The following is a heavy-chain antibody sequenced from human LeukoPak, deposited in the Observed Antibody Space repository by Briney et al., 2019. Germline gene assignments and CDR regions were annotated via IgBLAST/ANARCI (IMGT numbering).Heavy chain of an antibody. J-gene: IGHJ4*02. CDR3: ARGPRSYGDYFDY. Sequence: GGSLGLSCAASGFTFSTYSMNWVRQAPGKGLEWVSYISSSSSSIYYADSVKGRFTISRDNAKNSLYLQMNSLRAEDTAIYYCARGPRSYGDYFDYWGQGTLVTVSS. CDR2: ISSSSSSI. CDR1: GFTFSTYS. D-gene: IGHD4-17*01. V-gene: IGHV3-48*04.